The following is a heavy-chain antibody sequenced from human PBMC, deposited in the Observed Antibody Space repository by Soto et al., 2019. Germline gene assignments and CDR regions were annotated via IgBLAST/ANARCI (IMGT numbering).Heavy chain of an antibody. J-gene: IGHJ4*02. CDR2: IYPGDSDT. Sequence: PGESLKISCKACGYSFTTYWIGWVRQMPGKGLEWMGIIYPGDSDTRYSPSFQGQVTISADKSISTAYLQWSSLKASDSAMFYCARKDIAGNSVDFWGQGTLVTVSS. D-gene: IGHD6-13*01. V-gene: IGHV5-51*01. CDR1: GYSFTTYW. CDR3: ARKDIAGNSVDF.